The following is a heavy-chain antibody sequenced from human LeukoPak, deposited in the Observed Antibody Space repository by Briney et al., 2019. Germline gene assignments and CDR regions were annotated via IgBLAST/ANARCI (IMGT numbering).Heavy chain of an antibody. V-gene: IGHV1-24*01. CDR3: ATQYSGSHSDAFDI. J-gene: IGHJ3*02. Sequence: ASVKVSCKVSGYTLTELSMHWVRQAPGKGLEWMGGFDPEDGETIYAQKFQGRVTMTEDTSTDTAYMELSSLRSEDTAVYYCATQYSGSHSDAFDIWGQGTMVTVSS. CDR2: FDPEDGET. CDR1: GYTLTELS. D-gene: IGHD1-26*01.